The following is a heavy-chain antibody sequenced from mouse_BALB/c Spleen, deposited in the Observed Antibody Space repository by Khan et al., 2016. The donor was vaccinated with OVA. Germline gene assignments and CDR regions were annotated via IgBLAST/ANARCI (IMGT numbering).Heavy chain of an antibody. V-gene: IGHV1-20*02. Sequence: IQLVQSGPELVKPGASVKISCKASGYSFTGYFMNWVMQSPGKSLEWIGRINPHIGETFYNQKFKGKATLTVDESSSTAHMELRNLASEDSAVYYCARIYRSDFDYWGQGTTLTVSS. D-gene: IGHD1-1*01. CDR2: INPHIGET. CDR3: ARIYRSDFDY. J-gene: IGHJ2*01. CDR1: GYSFTGYF.